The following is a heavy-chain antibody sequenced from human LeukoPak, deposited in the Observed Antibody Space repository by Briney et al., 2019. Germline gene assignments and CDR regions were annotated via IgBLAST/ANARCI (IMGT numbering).Heavy chain of an antibody. CDR2: ISGSGGST. D-gene: IGHD6-19*01. CDR1: GFTFSSYA. V-gene: IGHV3-23*01. J-gene: IGHJ4*02. CDR3: AKVSWVAGTNDY. Sequence: GGSLRLSCAASGFTFSSYAMSWVRQAPGKGLEWVSAISGSGGSTYYADPVKGRFTISRDNSKNTLYLQMNSLRAEDTAVYYCAKVSWVAGTNDYWGQGTLVTVSS.